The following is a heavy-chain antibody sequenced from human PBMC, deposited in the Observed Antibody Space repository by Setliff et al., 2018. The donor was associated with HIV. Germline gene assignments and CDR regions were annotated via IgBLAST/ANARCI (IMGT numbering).Heavy chain of an antibody. V-gene: IGHV3-23*01. D-gene: IGHD6-19*01. CDR1: GFTFSSYA. CDR3: AKSQVRYSSGWSA. J-gene: IGHJ5*02. Sequence: GGSLRLSCAASGFTFSSYAMSWVRQAPGKGLEWVSGISGSGVSTYYADSVKGRFTISRDNSKNTLYLQINSLRAEDTAVYYCAKSQVRYSSGWSAWGQGTLVTVSS. CDR2: ISGSGVST.